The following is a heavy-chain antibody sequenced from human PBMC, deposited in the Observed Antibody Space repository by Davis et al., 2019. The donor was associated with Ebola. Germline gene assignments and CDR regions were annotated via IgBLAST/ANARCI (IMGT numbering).Heavy chain of an antibody. Sequence: AASVKVSCKASGGTFSSYAISWVRQAPGQGLEWMGGIIPIFGTANYAQKFQGRVTMTRGTSTSTVYMELSSLRSEDTAVYYCAREIVVVVAATNYYYYGMDVWGKGTTVTVSS. CDR1: GGTFSSYA. J-gene: IGHJ6*04. D-gene: IGHD2-15*01. V-gene: IGHV1-69*05. CDR2: IIPIFGTA. CDR3: AREIVVVVAATNYYYYGMDV.